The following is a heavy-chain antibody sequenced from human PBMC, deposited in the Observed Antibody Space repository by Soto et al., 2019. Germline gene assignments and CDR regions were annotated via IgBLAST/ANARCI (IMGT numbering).Heavy chain of an antibody. CDR2: IYYSGST. CDR3: ARPAYSSSWYFDYYYGMDV. CDR1: GGSISSYY. Sequence: SETLSLTCTVSGGSISSYYWSWIRQPPGKGLEWIGYIYYSGSTNYNPSLKSRVTISVDTSKNQFSLKLSSVTAADTAVYYCARPAYSSSWYFDYYYGMDVWGQGTTVTVSS. V-gene: IGHV4-59*08. D-gene: IGHD6-13*01. J-gene: IGHJ6*02.